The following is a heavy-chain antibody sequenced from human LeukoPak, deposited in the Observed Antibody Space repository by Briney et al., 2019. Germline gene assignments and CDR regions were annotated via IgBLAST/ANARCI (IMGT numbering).Heavy chain of an antibody. Sequence: PSETLSLTCTVSGGSISSSSYYWGWIRQPPGKGLEWIGSIYYSGSTYYNPSLKSRVTISVNTSKNQFSLKLSSVTAADTAVYYCARDPSSGWYRGGYWGQGTLVTVSS. CDR1: GGSISSSSYY. CDR3: ARDPSSGWYRGGY. CDR2: IYYSGST. V-gene: IGHV4-39*07. J-gene: IGHJ4*02. D-gene: IGHD6-19*01.